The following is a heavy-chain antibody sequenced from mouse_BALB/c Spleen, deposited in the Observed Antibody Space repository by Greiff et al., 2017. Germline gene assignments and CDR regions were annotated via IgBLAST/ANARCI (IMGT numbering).Heavy chain of an antibody. CDR2: ISNGGGST. J-gene: IGHJ3*01. CDR1: GFTFSSYT. D-gene: IGHD2-3*01. CDR3: ARQENFYDGYFSFAY. Sequence: EVQLVESGGGLVQPGGSLKLSCAASGFTFSSYTMSWVRQTPEKRLEWVAYISNGGGSTYYPDTVKGRFTISRDNAKNTLYLQMSSLKSEDTAMYYCARQENFYDGYFSFAYWGQGTLVTVSA. V-gene: IGHV5-12-2*01.